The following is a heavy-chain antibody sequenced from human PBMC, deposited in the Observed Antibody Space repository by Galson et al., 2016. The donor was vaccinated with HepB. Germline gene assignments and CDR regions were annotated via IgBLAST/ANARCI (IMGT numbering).Heavy chain of an antibody. CDR1: GVSITTYS. Sequence: SETLSLTCTVSGVSITTYSWAWIRKAPGKGLEWIGYNRYTGSAKYNPSLGGRVTISVDTSRRQNSLNLTSVTAADTAVYYCAAFYTGTWSFDYWGRGVLVPVSS. CDR3: AAFYTGTWSFDY. CDR2: NRYTGSA. J-gene: IGHJ4*02. D-gene: IGHD6-13*01. V-gene: IGHV4-59*13.